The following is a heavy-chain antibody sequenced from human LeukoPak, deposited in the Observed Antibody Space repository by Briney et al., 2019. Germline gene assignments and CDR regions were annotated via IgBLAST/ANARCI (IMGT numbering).Heavy chain of an antibody. Sequence: SETLSLTCSVSDYSSSSGYYWGWIRQTPGKGLEWIGSIYDSGEIDYNPSLRSRLTISGDTSKSQVSLRLRSVTAADTAVYYCARGSNNWGSYYYYYYMDVWGKGTTVTISS. V-gene: IGHV4-38-2*02. CDR2: IYDSGEI. CDR1: DYSSSSGYY. CDR3: ARGSNNWGSYYYYYYMDV. D-gene: IGHD7-27*01. J-gene: IGHJ6*03.